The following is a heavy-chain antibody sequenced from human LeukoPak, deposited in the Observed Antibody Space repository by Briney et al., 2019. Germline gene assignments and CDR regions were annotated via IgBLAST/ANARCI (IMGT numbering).Heavy chain of an antibody. Sequence: TLSLTCAVSGGSISSGGYSWSWIRQPPGKGLEWIGYIYHSGSTYYNPSLKSRVTISVDRSKNQFSLKLSSVTAADTAVYYCARGAFHYYDSSGYYGDYFDYWGQGTLVTVSS. J-gene: IGHJ4*02. CDR2: IYHSGST. CDR3: ARGAFHYYDSSGYYGDYFDY. D-gene: IGHD3-22*01. CDR1: GGSISSGGYS. V-gene: IGHV4-30-2*01.